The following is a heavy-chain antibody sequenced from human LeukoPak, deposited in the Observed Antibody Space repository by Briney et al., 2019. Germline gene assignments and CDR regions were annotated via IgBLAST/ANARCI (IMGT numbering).Heavy chain of an antibody. V-gene: IGHV1-69*06. CDR3: ARDVWFGTRYDAFDI. Sequence: SVKVSCKASGGTFSSYTISWVRQAPGQGLEWMGGIIPLFGTPDYAQKFQDRLTITADKSTSTAYMELSSLRSEDTAVYYCARDVWFGTRYDAFDIWGQGTMVTVSS. CDR1: GGTFSSYT. CDR2: IIPLFGTP. D-gene: IGHD3-10*01. J-gene: IGHJ3*02.